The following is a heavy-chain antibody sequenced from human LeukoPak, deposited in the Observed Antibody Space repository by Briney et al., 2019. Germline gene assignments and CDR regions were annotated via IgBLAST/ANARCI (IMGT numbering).Heavy chain of an antibody. CDR1: GYTFTSYA. V-gene: IGHV1-3*01. Sequence: ASVKVSCKASGYTFTSYAMHWVRQAPGQRLEWMGWINAGNGNTKYSQKFQGRVTMTTDTSTSTAYMELRSLRSDDTAVYYCARGSERWLQPYYYYYGMDVWGQGTTVTVSS. CDR3: ARGSERWLQPYYYYYGMDV. CDR2: INAGNGNT. J-gene: IGHJ6*02. D-gene: IGHD5-24*01.